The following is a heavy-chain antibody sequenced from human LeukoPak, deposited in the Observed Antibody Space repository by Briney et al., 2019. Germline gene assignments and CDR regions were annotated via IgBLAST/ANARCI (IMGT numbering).Heavy chain of an antibody. CDR2: ISSSSSYI. CDR1: GFTFSSYS. V-gene: IGHV3-21*01. J-gene: IGHJ4*02. CDR3: AREGSSGSYRRYYFGY. Sequence: GGSLRLSCAASGFTFSSYSMNWVRQAPGKGLEWVSSISSSSSYIYYADSVKGRFTISRDNAKNSLYLQMNSLRAEDTAVYYCAREGSSGSYRRYYFGYWGQGTLVTVSS. D-gene: IGHD1-26*01.